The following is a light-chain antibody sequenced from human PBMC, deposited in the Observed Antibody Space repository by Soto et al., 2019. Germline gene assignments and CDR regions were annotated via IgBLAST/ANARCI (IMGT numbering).Light chain of an antibody. J-gene: IGKJ2*01. CDR3: QQRSNWPPYS. CDR2: DAS. CDR1: QSVSSY. Sequence: EIVLTQSPATLSLSPGERATLSCRASQSVSSYLAWYQQKPGQAPRLLIYDASNRATGIPARFSGSGSGTDFTLISSLLEPEAFAVYYGQQRSNWPPYSFGQGTKLEFK. V-gene: IGKV3-11*01.